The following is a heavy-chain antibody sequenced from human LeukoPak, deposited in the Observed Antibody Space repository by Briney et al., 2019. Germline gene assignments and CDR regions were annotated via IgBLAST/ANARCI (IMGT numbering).Heavy chain of an antibody. CDR1: GFTLSSYA. V-gene: IGHV3-23*01. D-gene: IGHD6-19*01. J-gene: IGHJ4*02. CDR3: AKDGYSSGWYDY. Sequence: PGGSLRLSCAASGFTLSSYAMSWVRQAPGKGLEWVSTISGSGGSTYYADSVKGRFTISRDNSKNTLYLQMNSLRAEDTAVYYCAKDGYSSGWYDYWGQGTLVTVSS. CDR2: ISGSGGST.